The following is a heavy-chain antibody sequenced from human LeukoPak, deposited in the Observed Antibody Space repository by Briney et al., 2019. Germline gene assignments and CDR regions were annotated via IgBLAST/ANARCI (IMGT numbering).Heavy chain of an antibody. D-gene: IGHD3-9*01. CDR3: ARSGTQRTYYDILTGYYRIEPFDY. V-gene: IGHV5-51*01. J-gene: IGHJ4*02. CDR1: GYSFTSYW. CDR2: IYPGDSDT. Sequence: GESLKISCKGSGYSFTSYWIGWGRQMPGKGLEWMGIIYPGDSDTRYSPSFQGQVTISADKSISTAYLQWSSLKASDTAMYYCARSGTQRTYYDILTGYYRIEPFDYWGQGTLVTVSS.